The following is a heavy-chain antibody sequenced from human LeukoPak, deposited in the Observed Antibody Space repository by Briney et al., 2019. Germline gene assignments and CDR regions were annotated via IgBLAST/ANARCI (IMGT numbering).Heavy chain of an antibody. Sequence: GGSLRLSCAASGFTFSSYSMNWVRQAPGKGLEWVSSISSGSGFIYYADSVRGRFTISRDNAKNSLYLQMNSLRAEDTAVYYCASADPEYYYGMDVWGQGTTVTVS. CDR2: ISSGSGFI. CDR3: ASADPEYYYGMDV. CDR1: GFTFSSYS. V-gene: IGHV3-21*01. J-gene: IGHJ6*02.